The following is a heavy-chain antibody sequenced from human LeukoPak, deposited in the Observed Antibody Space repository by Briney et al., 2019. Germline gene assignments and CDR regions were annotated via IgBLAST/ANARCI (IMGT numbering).Heavy chain of an antibody. J-gene: IGHJ4*02. Sequence: GGSLRLSCAASGFTFSSYGMHWVRQAPAKGLEGVAFIRYDGSNKYYADSVKGRFTISRDNSKNTLYLQMNSLRAEDTAVYYCARADDSIRYFDYWGQGTLVTVSS. CDR1: GFTFSSYG. CDR3: ARADDSIRYFDY. CDR2: IRYDGSNK. D-gene: IGHD3-22*01. V-gene: IGHV3-30*02.